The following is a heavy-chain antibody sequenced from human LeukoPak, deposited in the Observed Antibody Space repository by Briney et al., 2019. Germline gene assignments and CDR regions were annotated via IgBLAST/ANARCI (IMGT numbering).Heavy chain of an antibody. V-gene: IGHV1-2*02. Sequence: ASVKVSCKASVYTFTGYYMHWMRQAPGQGLEWMGWINPNNGGTHYAQQFQGRVTMTRDTSITTAYMDLSSLRSDDTAVYYCARARGEGYYMDVWGKGTTVTVSS. J-gene: IGHJ6*03. CDR2: INPNNGGT. CDR3: ARARGEGYYMDV. CDR1: VYTFTGYY.